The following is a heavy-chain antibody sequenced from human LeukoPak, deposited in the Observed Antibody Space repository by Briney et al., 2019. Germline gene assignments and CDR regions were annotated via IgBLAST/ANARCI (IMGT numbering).Heavy chain of an antibody. CDR2: INHSGST. CDR3: ARGSPSYGDSPKARRLDY. J-gene: IGHJ4*02. D-gene: IGHD4-17*01. V-gene: IGHV4-34*01. CDR1: GGSFSGYY. Sequence: PSETLSLTCAVYGGSFSGYYWSWIRQPPGKGLEWIGEINHSGSTNYNPSLKSRVTISVDTSKNQFSLKLSSVTAADTAVYYCARGSPSYGDSPKARRLDYWGQGTLVTVSS.